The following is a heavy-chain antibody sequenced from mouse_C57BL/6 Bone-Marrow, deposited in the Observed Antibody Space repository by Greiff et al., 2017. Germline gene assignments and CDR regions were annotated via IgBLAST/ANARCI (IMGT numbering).Heavy chain of an antibody. CDR3: ARRTGNFDY. D-gene: IGHD4-1*01. CDR1: GYSFTGYY. Sequence: EVQLQQSGPELVKPGASVKISCKASGYSFTGYYMNWVKQSPEKSLEWIGEINPSTGGTTYNQKFKAKATLTVDKSSSTAYMQLKSLTSEDSAVYYCARRTGNFDYCGQGTTLTVSS. J-gene: IGHJ2*01. V-gene: IGHV1-42*01. CDR2: INPSTGGT.